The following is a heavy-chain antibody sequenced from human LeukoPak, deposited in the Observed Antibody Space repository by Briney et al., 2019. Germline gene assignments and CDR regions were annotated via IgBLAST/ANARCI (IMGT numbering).Heavy chain of an antibody. D-gene: IGHD5-24*01. J-gene: IGHJ4*02. CDR3: ARMDVGRDGYNSDY. V-gene: IGHV3-23*01. CDR1: GFTFSSYV. CDR2: ISGSGGST. Sequence: PGGSLRLSCAASGFTFSSYVMSWVRQAPGKGLEWVSTISGSGGSTYYADSVKGRFTISRDNAKNSLYLQMNSLRAEDTAVYYCARMDVGRDGYNSDYWGQGTLVTVSS.